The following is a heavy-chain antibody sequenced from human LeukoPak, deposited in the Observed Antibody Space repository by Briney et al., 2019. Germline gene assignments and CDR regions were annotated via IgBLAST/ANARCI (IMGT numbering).Heavy chain of an antibody. J-gene: IGHJ4*02. CDR3: AREGTLRAHWDPFDY. CDR2: IKTDGSEK. Sequence: PGGSLRLSCVASGFTFSSYWMSWVRQAPGKGLEWVAIIKTDGSEKYYVDSVKGRFTISRGNARNSLYLQMNSLRGEDTAVYYCAREGTLRAHWDPFDYWGQGTLVTVSS. D-gene: IGHD7-27*01. CDR1: GFTFSSYW. V-gene: IGHV3-7*01.